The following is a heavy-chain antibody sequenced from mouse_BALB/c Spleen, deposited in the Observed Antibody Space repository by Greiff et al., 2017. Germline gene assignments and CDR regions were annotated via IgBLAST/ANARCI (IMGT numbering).Heavy chain of an antibody. V-gene: IGHV5-6-5*01. CDR1: GFTFSSYA. CDR2: ISSGGST. CDR3: ARGRRYDAAWFAY. D-gene: IGHD2-14*01. J-gene: IGHJ3*01. Sequence: EVMLVESGGGLVKPGGSLKLSCAASGFTFSSYAMSWVRQTPEKRLEWVASISSGGSTYYPDSVKGRFTISRDNARNILYLQMSSLRSEDTAMYYCARGRRYDAAWFAYWGQGTLVTVSA.